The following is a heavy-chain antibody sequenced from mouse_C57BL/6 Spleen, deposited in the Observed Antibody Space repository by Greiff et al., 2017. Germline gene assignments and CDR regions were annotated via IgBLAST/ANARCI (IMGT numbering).Heavy chain of an antibody. J-gene: IGHJ2*01. D-gene: IGHD1-1*02. Sequence: EVKVVESGGGLVKPGGSLKLSCAASGFTFSSYAMSWVRQTPEQRLEWVATISDGGSYTYYPDNVKGRFTISRDNAKNNLYMQLSPLKSEDTSMYYVARILYGPCYYFDYWGQGTTLTVSS. V-gene: IGHV5-4*03. CDR1: GFTFSSYA. CDR3: ARILYGPCYYFDY. CDR2: ISDGGSYT.